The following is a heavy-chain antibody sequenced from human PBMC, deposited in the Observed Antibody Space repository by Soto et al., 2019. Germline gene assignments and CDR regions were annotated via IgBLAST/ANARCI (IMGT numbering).Heavy chain of an antibody. V-gene: IGHV1-8*01. J-gene: IGHJ4*02. CDR3: ARGVSAGVDY. D-gene: IGHD1-26*01. Sequence: QVQLVQSGAEVREPGASVKVSCKASGYSFTSLDINWVRQTAGQGLDWMGWMEPSTGRTGYAQKFQGRVTMTRDTSINTAYMELTTLTSDDTAFYYCARGVSAGVDYWGQGTLVIVSS. CDR2: MEPSTGRT. CDR1: GYSFTSLD.